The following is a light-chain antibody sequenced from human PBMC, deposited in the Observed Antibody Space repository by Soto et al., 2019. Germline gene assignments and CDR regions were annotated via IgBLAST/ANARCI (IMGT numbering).Light chain of an antibody. Sequence: DIHMTQSPSSLSASVGDRVTVSCRASQRITTYVNWYQQNPGEAPKLLITTSGTLQRGVPSRFSGSGSGTDFTLTISSLQPADFATYFCQQTYSTPYTFGQGTKLEIK. J-gene: IGKJ2*01. CDR3: QQTYSTPYT. V-gene: IGKV1-39*01. CDR1: QRITTY. CDR2: TSG.